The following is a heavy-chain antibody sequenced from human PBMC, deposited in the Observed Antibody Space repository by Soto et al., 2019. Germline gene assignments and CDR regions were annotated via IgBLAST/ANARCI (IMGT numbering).Heavy chain of an antibody. V-gene: IGHV3-30*18. D-gene: IGHD3-22*01. CDR2: ISYDGSNE. CDR3: AKDTYYHDSSGYYIFEF. CDR1: GFTFSSFG. J-gene: IGHJ4*02. Sequence: GGSLRLSCAASGFTFSSFGMHWVRQAPGKGLEWVAHISYDGSNEHSADNEKGRYTISRDNSEDTLYQQMNSTKVEDTTEYISAKDTYYHDSSGYYIFEFWGQGTLVTVSS.